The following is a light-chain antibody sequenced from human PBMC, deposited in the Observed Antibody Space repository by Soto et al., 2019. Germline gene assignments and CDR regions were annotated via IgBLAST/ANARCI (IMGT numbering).Light chain of an antibody. V-gene: IGKV1-39*01. CDR1: QSISSY. CDR3: QQSYSTPIT. Sequence: DVQMTQSPSTPAASLGDRVTITCRASQSISSYLNWYQQKPGKAPKLLIYAASSLQSGVPSRFSGSGSGTDFTLTISSLQPEDFATYYCQQSYSTPITFGQGTRLEI. J-gene: IGKJ5*01. CDR2: AAS.